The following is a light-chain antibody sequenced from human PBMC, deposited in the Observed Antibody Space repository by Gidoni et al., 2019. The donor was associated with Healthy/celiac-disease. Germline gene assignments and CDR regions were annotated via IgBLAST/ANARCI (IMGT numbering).Light chain of an antibody. Sequence: EIVLTQSPGTLSLSPGERATLSCRASQSVSSSYLAWYQQKPGQAPRLLIYGASSRATGIPDRFSGSGSGTDFTLTISRLEPEDFAVYYCQQYCSSPPNTFGQXTKLEIK. CDR1: QSVSSSY. CDR3: QQYCSSPPNT. J-gene: IGKJ2*01. V-gene: IGKV3-20*01. CDR2: GAS.